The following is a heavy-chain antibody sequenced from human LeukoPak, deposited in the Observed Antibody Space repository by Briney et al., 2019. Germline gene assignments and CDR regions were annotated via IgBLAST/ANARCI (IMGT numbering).Heavy chain of an antibody. V-gene: IGHV3-7*01. D-gene: IGHD3-10*01. CDR2: IKQDGSEE. CDR3: ARAYYYVSGYYYRDV. CDR1: GFTFSRYW. J-gene: IGHJ6*03. Sequence: GGSLRLSCAASGFTFSRYWMSWVRQAPGKGLEWVANIKQDGSEEYYVDSVKGRFTISRDNAKNSLNLQMNSLRAEDTAVYYCARAYYYVSGYYYRDVWGEGTTITISS.